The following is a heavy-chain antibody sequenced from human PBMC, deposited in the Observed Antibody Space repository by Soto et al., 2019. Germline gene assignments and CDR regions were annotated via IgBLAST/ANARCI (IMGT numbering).Heavy chain of an antibody. D-gene: IGHD1-1*01. CDR1: GYTFTSYG. J-gene: IGHJ4*02. V-gene: IGHV1-18*01. CDR2: ISAYNGNT. Sequence: ASVKVSCKASGYTFTSYGISWVRQAPGQGLEWMGWISAYNGNTNYAQKLQGRVTMTTDTSKNQFSLKLSSVTAADTAVYYCARGRGQLERRPIYFDYWGQGTLVTVSS. CDR3: ARGRGQLERRPIYFDY.